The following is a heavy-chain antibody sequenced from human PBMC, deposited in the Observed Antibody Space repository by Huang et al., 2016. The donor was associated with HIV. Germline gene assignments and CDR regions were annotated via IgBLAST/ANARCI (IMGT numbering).Heavy chain of an antibody. J-gene: IGHJ2*01. CDR3: ARDVLRGLGYFDV. CDR2: SAYDDGSTT. Sequence: QVQLVESGGGVVQPGGSLRLACAASGFTFSNYPMHWVGQGPGKGLEVVAFSAYDDGSTTYFADSGKGRFTISRDNSKNTVYLQMSSLRADDTAVFYCARDVLRGLGYFDVWGRGTLVTVSS. CDR1: GFTFSNYP. D-gene: IGHD4-17*01. V-gene: IGHV3-30-3*01.